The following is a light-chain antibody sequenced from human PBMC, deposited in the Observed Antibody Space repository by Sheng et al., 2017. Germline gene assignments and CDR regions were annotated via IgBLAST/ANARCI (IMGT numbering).Light chain of an antibody. V-gene: IGKV3-15*01. CDR2: AAS. CDR3: QQYKDWPRT. CDR1: QSVSKN. J-gene: IGKJ1*01. Sequence: EIVMTQSPATLSVSPGERATLSCRASQSVSKNLAWYQQKHGQAPRLLIYAASARATGIPARFSGSGSETEFSLTISSLQSEDFAVYYCQQYKDWPRTFGQGT.